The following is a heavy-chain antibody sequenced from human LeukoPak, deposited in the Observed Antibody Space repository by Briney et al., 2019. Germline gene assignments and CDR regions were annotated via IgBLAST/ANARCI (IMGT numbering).Heavy chain of an antibody. V-gene: IGHV3-33*01. J-gene: IGHJ4*02. CDR1: GFTFSSYG. Sequence: PGGSLRLSCAASGFTFSSYGMQWVRQAPGKGLEWVAVIWYDGSNKYYADSVKGRFTISRDNSKSTLYLQMNSLRAEDTAVYYCARDRYSSGWYYFDYWGQGTLVTVSS. CDR2: IWYDGSNK. D-gene: IGHD6-19*01. CDR3: ARDRYSSGWYYFDY.